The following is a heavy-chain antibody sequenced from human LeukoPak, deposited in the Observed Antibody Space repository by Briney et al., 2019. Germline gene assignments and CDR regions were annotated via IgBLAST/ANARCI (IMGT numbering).Heavy chain of an antibody. CDR1: GYTFTSYG. J-gene: IGHJ4*02. V-gene: IGHV1-18*01. CDR3: AREYYYDSSGYYSSHPLLV. CDR2: ISAYNGNT. Sequence: ASVKVSCKASGYTFTSYGISWVRQAPGQGLEWMGWISAYNGNTNYAQKLQGRVTMTTDTSTSTAYMELRSLRSDDTAVYYCAREYYYDSSGYYSSHPLLVWGRGTLVTVSS. D-gene: IGHD3-22*01.